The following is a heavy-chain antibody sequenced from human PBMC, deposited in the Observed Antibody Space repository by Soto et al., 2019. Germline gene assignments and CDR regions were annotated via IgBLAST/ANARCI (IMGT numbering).Heavy chain of an antibody. CDR2: ISGSGSYT. Sequence: EVQLLESGGGLVQPGGSLSLSCAAPGFTIGSDAMSWVRQAPGKGLEWVSAISGSGSYTLYADSVRGRFTVSRDNSRNALYLQMTSLRVWDTAIYYCAKGRTPVCSGGSCTTRNGFDPWGQGTLVTVSS. V-gene: IGHV3-23*01. CDR1: GFTIGSDA. J-gene: IGHJ5*02. CDR3: AKGRTPVCSGGSCTTRNGFDP. D-gene: IGHD2-15*01.